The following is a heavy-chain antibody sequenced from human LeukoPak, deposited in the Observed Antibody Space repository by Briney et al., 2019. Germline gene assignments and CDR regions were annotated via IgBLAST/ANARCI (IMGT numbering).Heavy chain of an antibody. D-gene: IGHD5-12*01. V-gene: IGHV3-48*02. Sequence: GGSLRLSCAASGFTFSSYAMNWVRQAPGKGLEWISFITSSSSTISYADSVKGRFIISRDNAKNSLYLQMNSLRDEDTAVYYCAAPRGYSAYDLDYWGQGTLVTVSS. CDR3: AAPRGYSAYDLDY. CDR1: GFTFSSYA. CDR2: ITSSSSTI. J-gene: IGHJ4*02.